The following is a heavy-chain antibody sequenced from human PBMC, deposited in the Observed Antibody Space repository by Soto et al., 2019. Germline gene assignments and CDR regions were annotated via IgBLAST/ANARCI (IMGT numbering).Heavy chain of an antibody. Sequence: GGSLRLSCAASGFTFSSYGMHWVRQAPGRGLEWVAVISYDGSNKYYADSVKGRFTISRDNSKNTLYLQMNSLRAEDTAVYYCAKDRGDYYDSSGYNDYWGQGTLVTVSS. CDR3: AKDRGDYYDSSGYNDY. CDR1: GFTFSSYG. J-gene: IGHJ4*02. V-gene: IGHV3-30*18. CDR2: ISYDGSNK. D-gene: IGHD3-22*01.